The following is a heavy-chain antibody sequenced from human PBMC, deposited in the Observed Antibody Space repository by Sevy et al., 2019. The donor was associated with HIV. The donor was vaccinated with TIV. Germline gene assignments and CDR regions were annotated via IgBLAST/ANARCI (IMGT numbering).Heavy chain of an antibody. CDR2: IYHSGST. Sequence: SETLSLTCTVSGGSISSSGYFWVWIRQPPGKGLEWIGNIYHSGSTYYNPSLKSRVTISIDASKNQFSLKLSSVTAADTAVYYCARRKEGSSWYGYWGQGTLVTVSS. J-gene: IGHJ4*02. V-gene: IGHV4-39*01. D-gene: IGHD6-19*01. CDR1: GGSISSSGYF. CDR3: ARRKEGSSWYGY.